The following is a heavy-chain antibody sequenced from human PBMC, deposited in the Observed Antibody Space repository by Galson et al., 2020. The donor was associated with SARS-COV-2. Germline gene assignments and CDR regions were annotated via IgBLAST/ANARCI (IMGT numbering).Heavy chain of an antibody. CDR1: GYSFTSYW. V-gene: IGHV5-51*01. Sequence: KIGESLKISCQGSGYSFTSYWIGWVRQMPGKGLEWMGIIYPGDSDTRYSPSFQGQVTISADKSISTAYLQWSSLKASDTAMYYCARLPVEMATTYYFDYWGQGTLVTVSS. CDR3: ARLPVEMATTYYFDY. J-gene: IGHJ4*02. CDR2: IYPGDSDT. D-gene: IGHD5-12*01.